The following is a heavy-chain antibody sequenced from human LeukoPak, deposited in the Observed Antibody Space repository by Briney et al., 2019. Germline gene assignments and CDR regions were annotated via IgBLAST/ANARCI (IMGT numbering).Heavy chain of an antibody. CDR3: ERVEITMVRGVITPFDY. J-gene: IGHJ4*02. CDR1: GGSFSGYY. Sequence: SSETLSLTCAVYGGSFSGYYWSWIRQPPGKGLEWIGEINHSGSTNYNPSLKSRVTISVDTSKNQFSLKLSSVTAADTAVYYCERVEITMVRGVITPFDYWGQGTLVTVSS. D-gene: IGHD3-10*01. CDR2: INHSGST. V-gene: IGHV4-34*01.